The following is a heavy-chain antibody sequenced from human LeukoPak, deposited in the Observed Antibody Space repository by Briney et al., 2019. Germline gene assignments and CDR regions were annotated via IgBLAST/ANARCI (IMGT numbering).Heavy chain of an antibody. D-gene: IGHD2-15*01. CDR3: ARDYGQGVVVVAAPDYYFDY. V-gene: IGHV1-46*01. J-gene: IGHJ4*02. Sequence: GASVKVSCKASGYTFTSYYMHWVRQAPGQGLEWMGIINPSGGSTSYAQKFQGRVTMTRDTSTSTVYMELSSLRSEDTAVYYCARDYGQGVVVVAAPDYYFDYWGQGTLVTVSS. CDR2: INPSGGST. CDR1: GYTFTSYY.